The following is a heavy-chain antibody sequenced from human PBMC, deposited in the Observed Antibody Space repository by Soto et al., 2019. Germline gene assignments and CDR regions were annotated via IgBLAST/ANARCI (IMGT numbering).Heavy chain of an antibody. D-gene: IGHD3-22*01. CDR2: IYPGDSDT. CDR3: ARWETRYHYDSSGYYPFDY. V-gene: IGHV5-51*01. J-gene: IGHJ4*02. CDR1: GYSFTSYW. Sequence: PGESLKISCKGSGYSFTSYWIGWVRQMPGKGLEWMGIIYPGDSDTRYSPSFQGQVTISADKSISTAYLQWSSLKASDTAMYYCARWETRYHYDSSGYYPFDYWGQGTLVTVSS.